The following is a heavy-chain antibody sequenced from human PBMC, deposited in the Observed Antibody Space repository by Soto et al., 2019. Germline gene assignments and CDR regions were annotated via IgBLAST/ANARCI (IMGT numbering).Heavy chain of an antibody. CDR1: GFTSSSCA. CDR2: ISASGGST. D-gene: IGHD6-13*01. CDR3: ATPGLGTCRYSFPD. Sequence: EVQLLDSGGGLVQPGGSLRLSCVASGFTSSSCAMRWVRQAPGKGLEWVSGISASGGSTYYADSVKGRFTISRDNSKNTHYLQRNSLRAEDTAVYYCATPGLGTCRYSFPDWGQGTLVTASS. J-gene: IGHJ4*02. V-gene: IGHV3-23*01.